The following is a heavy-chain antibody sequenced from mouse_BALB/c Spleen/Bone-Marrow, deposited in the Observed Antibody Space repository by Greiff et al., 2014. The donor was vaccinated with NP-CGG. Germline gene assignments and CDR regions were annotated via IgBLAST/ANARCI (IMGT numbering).Heavy chain of an antibody. Sequence: QVQLQQSGSVLVRPGASVKLSCKASGYTFTSSWMHWAKQRPGQGLEWIGDIHPNSGNTNYNEKFRGKATLTVDTSSNIAYVDLSSLTSEDSAVYYCARSYRFWYFDVWGAGTTVTVSS. CDR3: ARSYRFWYFDV. CDR1: GYTFTSSW. D-gene: IGHD2-14*01. J-gene: IGHJ1*01. V-gene: IGHV1S130*01. CDR2: IHPNSGNT.